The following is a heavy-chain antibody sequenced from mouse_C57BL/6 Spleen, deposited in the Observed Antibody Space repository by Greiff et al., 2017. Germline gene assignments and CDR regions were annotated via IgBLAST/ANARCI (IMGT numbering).Heavy chain of an antibody. Sequence: QVQLKESGAELVRPGTSVKMSCKASGYTFTNYWIGWAKQRPGHGLEWIGDIYPGGGYTNYNEKFKGKATLTADKSSSTAYMQFSSLTSEDSAIYYCAREDYGYDGRYFDVWGTGTTVTVSS. D-gene: IGHD2-2*01. CDR2: IYPGGGYT. CDR3: AREDYGYDGRYFDV. V-gene: IGHV1-63*01. J-gene: IGHJ1*03. CDR1: GYTFTNYW.